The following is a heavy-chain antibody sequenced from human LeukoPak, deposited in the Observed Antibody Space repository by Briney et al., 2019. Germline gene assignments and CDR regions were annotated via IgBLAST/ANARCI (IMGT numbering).Heavy chain of an antibody. D-gene: IGHD5-24*01. V-gene: IGHV3-74*01. Sequence: GGSLRLSCAASGFTFSSYWMHWVRQAPGKGLLWVARINTDGSSTLYADSVKGRFTISRDNAKSTLYLQMDSLRPEDTAVYYCARVDPTGDGYNCFDSWGQGTLVTVSS. CDR3: ARVDPTGDGYNCFDS. J-gene: IGHJ4*02. CDR1: GFTFSSYW. CDR2: INTDGSST.